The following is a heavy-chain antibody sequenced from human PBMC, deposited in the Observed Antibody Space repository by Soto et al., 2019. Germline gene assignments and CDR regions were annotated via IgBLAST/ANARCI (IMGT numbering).Heavy chain of an antibody. D-gene: IGHD3-9*01. J-gene: IGHJ6*02. CDR3: AREFDILTGYSPGNYYYYYGMDV. CDR2: ISYDGSNK. CDR1: GFTFSSYA. Sequence: GGSLRLSCAASGFTFSSYAMHWVRQAPGKGLEWVAVISYDGSNKYYADSVKGRFTISRDNSKNTLYLQMNSLRAEDTAVYYCAREFDILTGYSPGNYYYYYGMDVWGQGTTVTVSS. V-gene: IGHV3-30-3*01.